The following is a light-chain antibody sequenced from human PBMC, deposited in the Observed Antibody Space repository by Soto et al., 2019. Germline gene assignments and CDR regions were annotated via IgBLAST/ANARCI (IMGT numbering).Light chain of an antibody. CDR1: QGISSY. Sequence: AIRMTQSPSSLSASTGDRVTITCRAIQGISSYLAWYQQKPGKAPKLLIYDASSLESGVPSRFSGSGSGTEFTLTISSLQPDDFATYYCQQYNSYSWTFGQGTKVDIK. CDR2: DAS. J-gene: IGKJ1*01. CDR3: QQYNSYSWT. V-gene: IGKV1-8*01.